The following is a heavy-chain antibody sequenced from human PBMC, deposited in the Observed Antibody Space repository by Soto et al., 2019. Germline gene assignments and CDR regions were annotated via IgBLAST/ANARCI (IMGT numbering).Heavy chain of an antibody. D-gene: IGHD1-26*01. Sequence: QVQLVQSGAEEKKPGASVKVSCKASRYTFTSYAMHWVRQAPGQRLEWMGWINAGNGNTKYSQKFQGRVTITRDTSASTAYMELSSLRSEDTAVYYCASSGSYWGIDYWGQGTLVTVSS. J-gene: IGHJ4*02. CDR2: INAGNGNT. V-gene: IGHV1-3*05. CDR3: ASSGSYWGIDY. CDR1: RYTFTSYA.